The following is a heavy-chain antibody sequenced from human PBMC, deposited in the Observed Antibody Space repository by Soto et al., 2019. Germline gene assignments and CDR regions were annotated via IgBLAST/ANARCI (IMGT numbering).Heavy chain of an antibody. CDR3: ARPGRAGTTYDY. D-gene: IGHD1-7*01. V-gene: IGHV1-8*01. CDR1: GYTFTSYD. CDR2: MNPNSGNT. J-gene: IGHJ4*02. Sequence: ASVKVSCKASGYTFTSYDINWVRQATGQGLEWMGWMNPNSGNTGYAQKFQGRVTMTRNTSISTAYMELSSLRSEDTAVYYCARPGRAGTTYDYWGQGTLVTVSS.